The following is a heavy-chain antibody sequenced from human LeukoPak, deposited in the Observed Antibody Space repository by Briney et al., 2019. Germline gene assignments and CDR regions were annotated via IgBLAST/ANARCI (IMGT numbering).Heavy chain of an antibody. J-gene: IGHJ4*02. Sequence: ASVKVSCKASGYTLSSYDINWVRQATGQGLEWMGWMNPNSGNTGHAHEFQGGVTMTRNTSINTAYMELSSLRSEDTAVYYCARGQKSALAYGSGTYEYYFDLWGQGTLVTVS. V-gene: IGHV1-8*01. CDR1: GYTLSSYD. CDR3: ARGQKSALAYGSGTYEYYFDL. CDR2: MNPNSGNT. D-gene: IGHD3-10*01.